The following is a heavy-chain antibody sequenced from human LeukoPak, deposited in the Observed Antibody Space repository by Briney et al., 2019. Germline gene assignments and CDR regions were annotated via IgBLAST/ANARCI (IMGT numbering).Heavy chain of an antibody. V-gene: IGHV4-61*02. Sequence: PSETLSLTXTVSGGSISSGSYYWSWIRQPAGKGLEWIGRIYTSGSTNYNPSLKSRVTISVDTSKNQFSLKLSSVTAADTAVYYCARFSILRYFDWLLDYWGQGTLVTVSS. D-gene: IGHD3-9*01. CDR3: ARFSILRYFDWLLDY. CDR2: IYTSGST. CDR1: GGSISSGSYY. J-gene: IGHJ4*02.